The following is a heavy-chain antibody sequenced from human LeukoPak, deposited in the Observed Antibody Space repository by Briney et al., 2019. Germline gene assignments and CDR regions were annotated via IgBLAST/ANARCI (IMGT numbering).Heavy chain of an antibody. D-gene: IGHD3-22*01. Sequence: ASVKVSCKVSGYTLTELSMHWVRQAPGKGLEWMGGFDPEDGETIYAQKFQGRVTMTEDTSTDTAYMELSSLRSEDMAVYYCATLTVDSSGYYSYFDYWGQGTLVTVSS. J-gene: IGHJ4*02. CDR2: FDPEDGET. CDR3: ATLTVDSSGYYSYFDY. CDR1: GYTLTELS. V-gene: IGHV1-24*01.